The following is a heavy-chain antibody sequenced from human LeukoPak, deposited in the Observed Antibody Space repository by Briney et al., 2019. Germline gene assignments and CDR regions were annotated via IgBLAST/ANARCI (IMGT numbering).Heavy chain of an antibody. D-gene: IGHD3-3*01. CDR3: ARNRGARFLEWLLSDNAFDI. J-gene: IGHJ3*02. CDR1: GFTISTYS. V-gene: IGHV3-21*04. Sequence: GGSLRLSCAASGFTISTYSMNWVRQAPGKGLEWVSSISSSSNYIYYADSVKGRFTISRDNSKNTLYLQMNSLRAEDTAVYYCARNRGARFLEWLLSDNAFDIWGQGTMVTVSS. CDR2: ISSSSNYI.